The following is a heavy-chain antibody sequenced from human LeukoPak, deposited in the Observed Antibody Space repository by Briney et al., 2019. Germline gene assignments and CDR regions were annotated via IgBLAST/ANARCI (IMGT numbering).Heavy chain of an antibody. Sequence: GGSLRLSCTASGFTFSSYDMHWVRQAAGKGLEWVSAIGTDGDTYYPDSVKGRFTISRENAKNSFYLQMTSLRVGDTAVYYCARGAVESLVDYWGQGTLVTVSS. D-gene: IGHD3-3*01. J-gene: IGHJ4*02. CDR2: IGTDGDT. V-gene: IGHV3-13*01. CDR1: GFTFSSYD. CDR3: ARGAVESLVDY.